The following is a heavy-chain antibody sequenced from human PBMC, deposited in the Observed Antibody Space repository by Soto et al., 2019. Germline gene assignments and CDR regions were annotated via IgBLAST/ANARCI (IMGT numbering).Heavy chain of an antibody. CDR2: SSADNGDI. D-gene: IGHD1-1*01. V-gene: IGHV1-3*02. Sequence: ASVKVSCKASGYAFINYAVHWVRQAPGQRLEWLGWSSADNGDIKYSQEFQGRVAITRDPSANTVYMELSNLKSEDMAIYYCARGSGSTSWIFDYWGQGTPVTDSS. CDR3: ARGSGSTSWIFDY. CDR1: GYAFINYA. J-gene: IGHJ4*02.